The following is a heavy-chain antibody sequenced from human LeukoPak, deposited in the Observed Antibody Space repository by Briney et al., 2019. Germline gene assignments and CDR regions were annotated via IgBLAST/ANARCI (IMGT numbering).Heavy chain of an antibody. D-gene: IGHD1-1*01. CDR3: ARGTPHAGTDGVYY. CDR1: GFTFSSYG. J-gene: IGHJ4*02. CDR2: IPNDRRNN. Sequence: HPGGSLRLSCAASGFTFSSYGMHWVRQAPGKGLEWVAVIPNDRRNNYYAESVKGRFTISRDNSKNTLYLQMNSLRAEDTAVYYCARGTPHAGTDGVYYWGQGTLVTVSS. V-gene: IGHV3-30*03.